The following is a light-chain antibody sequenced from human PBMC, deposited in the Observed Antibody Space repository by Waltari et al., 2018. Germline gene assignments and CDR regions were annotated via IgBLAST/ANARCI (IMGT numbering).Light chain of an antibody. Sequence: SYEVTQPPSVSVSPGPPARITCSGDALPNQFVYWYQQKPGHAPVLMIYKDSERSSGIPERFSGSSSGTTATLTISGAQAEDEAEYHCQSADSTGTYWVFGGGTKLTVL. V-gene: IGLV3-25*03. J-gene: IGLJ3*02. CDR1: ALPNQF. CDR3: QSADSTGTYWV. CDR2: KDS.